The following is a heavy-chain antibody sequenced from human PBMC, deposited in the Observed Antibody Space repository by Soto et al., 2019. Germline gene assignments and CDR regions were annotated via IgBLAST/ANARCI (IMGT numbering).Heavy chain of an antibody. J-gene: IGHJ4*02. V-gene: IGHV3-48*02. D-gene: IGHD1-26*01. CDR1: GFTFSSYS. Sequence: EVQLVESGGGLVQPGGSLRLSCAASGFTFSSYSMNWVRQAPGNGLECVSYISSGSSSIYYADSVKGRFTISRDNAKNSVYLQMNSLRDEDTAVYYCARDAGSLGYWGQGTLVTVSS. CDR3: ARDAGSLGY. CDR2: ISSGSSSI.